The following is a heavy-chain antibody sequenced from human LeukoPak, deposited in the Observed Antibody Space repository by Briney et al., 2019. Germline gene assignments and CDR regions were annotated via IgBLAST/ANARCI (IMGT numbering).Heavy chain of an antibody. CDR1: GFTFSNYG. CDR2: IPFDGSNK. CDR3: AKDHRVYDNSAFLDS. D-gene: IGHD3-22*01. Sequence: GGSLRLSCAASGFTFSNYGMYWVRQAPGKGLEWVTFIPFDGSNKYYADSVKGRFTTSRDNSKNTLYLQMNSLRAEDTAVYYCAKDHRVYDNSAFLDSWGQGTLVTVSS. J-gene: IGHJ4*02. V-gene: IGHV3-30*02.